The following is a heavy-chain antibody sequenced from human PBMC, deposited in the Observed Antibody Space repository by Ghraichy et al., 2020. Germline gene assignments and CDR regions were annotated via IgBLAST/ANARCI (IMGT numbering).Heavy chain of an antibody. CDR3: ARLFVGAYYYYWFDP. V-gene: IGHV4-34*01. D-gene: IGHD1-26*01. Sequence: SETLSLTCAVYGGSFSGYYWSWIRQPPGKGLEWIGEINHSGSTNYNPSLKSRVTISVDTSKNQFSLKLSSVTAADTAVYYCARLFVGAYYYYWFDPWGQGTLVTVSS. CDR1: GGSFSGYY. J-gene: IGHJ5*02. CDR2: INHSGST.